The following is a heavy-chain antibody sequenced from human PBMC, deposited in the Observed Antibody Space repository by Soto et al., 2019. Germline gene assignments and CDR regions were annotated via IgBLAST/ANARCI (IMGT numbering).Heavy chain of an antibody. CDR2: ISYDGSNK. CDR1: GFTFSSYA. D-gene: IGHD6-19*01. CDR3: ARVTIAVAGTAGYFDL. Sequence: QVQLVESGGGVVQPGRSLRLSCAASGFTFSSYAMHWVRQAPGKGLEWVAVISYDGSNKYYADSVKGRFTISRDNSKNALYLQLNSLRPADTARYYCARVTIAVAGTAGYFDLWGRGTLVTVSS. J-gene: IGHJ2*01. V-gene: IGHV3-30-3*01.